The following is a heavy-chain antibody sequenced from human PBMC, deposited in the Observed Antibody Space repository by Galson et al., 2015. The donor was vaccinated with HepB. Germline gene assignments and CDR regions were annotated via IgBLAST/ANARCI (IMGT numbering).Heavy chain of an antibody. CDR3: ARSNYYGSGRASYYYYGMDV. Sequence: SVKVSCKASGYTFTGYYMHWVRQAPGQGLEWMGWINPNSGSTSYAQKFQGRVTMTRDTSTSTVYMELSSLRSEDTAVYYCARSNYYGSGRASYYYYGMDVWGQGTTVTVSS. D-gene: IGHD3-10*01. J-gene: IGHJ6*02. V-gene: IGHV1-46*01. CDR2: INPNSGST. CDR1: GYTFTGYY.